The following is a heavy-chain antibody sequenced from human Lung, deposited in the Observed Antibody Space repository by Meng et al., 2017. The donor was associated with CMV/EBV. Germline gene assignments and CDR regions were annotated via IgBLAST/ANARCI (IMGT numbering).Heavy chain of an antibody. J-gene: IGHJ4*02. D-gene: IGHD6-6*01. CDR2: IRHSGDIT. CDR1: GGSLSGFY. Sequence: LXCGIYGGSLSGFYWSWIRQTPGKGLEWIGEIRHSGDITNYNPSLKSRVTISIDTSKKQFSLKLSAVTAADTAVYYCARQYSSSYYSDYWGQGTLVTVSS. V-gene: IGHV4-34*01. CDR3: ARQYSSSYYSDY.